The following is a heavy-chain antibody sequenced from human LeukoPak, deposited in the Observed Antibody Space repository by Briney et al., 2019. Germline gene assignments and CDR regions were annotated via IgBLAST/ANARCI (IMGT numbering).Heavy chain of an antibody. CDR3: ASWRDSSGYYYDYYFDY. CDR2: IYYSGST. Sequence: SETLSLTCTVSGGSISSSSYYWSWIRQPPGKGLEWLGYIYYSGSTYYNPSLKSRVTISVDTSKNQFSLKLSSVTAADTAVYYCASWRDSSGYYYDYYFDYWGQGTLVTVSS. J-gene: IGHJ4*02. V-gene: IGHV4-30-4*01. CDR1: GGSISSSSYY. D-gene: IGHD3-22*01.